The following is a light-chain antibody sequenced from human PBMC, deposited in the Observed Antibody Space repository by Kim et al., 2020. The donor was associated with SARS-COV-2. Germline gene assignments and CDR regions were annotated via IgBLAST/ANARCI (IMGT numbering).Light chain of an antibody. CDR1: QTIGNN. V-gene: IGKV3-15*01. CDR3: QQFKNWPPSLK. J-gene: IGKJ4*02. CDR2: AAS. Sequence: EIVMTQSPATLSVSPGERATISCRASQTIGNNLACYHQKPGQAPRLPVYAASTRATGVSARFSGSGFGAEFTLTITSLQSEDFAVYYCQQFKNWPPSLKFGGGTNVDIK.